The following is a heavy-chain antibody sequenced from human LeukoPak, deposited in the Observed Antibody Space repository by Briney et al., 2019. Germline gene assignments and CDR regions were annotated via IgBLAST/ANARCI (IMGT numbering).Heavy chain of an antibody. V-gene: IGHV3-64*01. D-gene: IGHD1-26*01. CDR2: ISSNGGST. CDR3: ARDKRNSGSYYVRY. CDR1: GFTFSSYA. Sequence: PGGSLRLSCAASGFTFSSYAMHWVRQAPGKGLEYVSAISSNGGSTYYANSVKGRFTISRDNSKNTLYLQMGSLRAEDTAVYYCARDKRNSGSYYVRYWGQGTLVTVSS. J-gene: IGHJ4*02.